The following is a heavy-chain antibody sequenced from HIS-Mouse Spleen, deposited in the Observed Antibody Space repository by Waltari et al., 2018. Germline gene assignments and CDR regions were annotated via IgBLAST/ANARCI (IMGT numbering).Heavy chain of an antibody. CDR2: IYYSWST. Sequence: QVQLQESGPGLVKPSETLSLTCTVSGGSISSYYWSWIRQPPGKGLEWIGYIYYSWSTNYNPSLKSRVTISVDTSKNQFSLKLSSVTAADTAVYYCARGARYSGSYTYYFDYWGQGTLVTVSS. D-gene: IGHD1-26*01. J-gene: IGHJ4*02. CDR1: GGSISSYY. V-gene: IGHV4-59*01. CDR3: ARGARYSGSYTYYFDY.